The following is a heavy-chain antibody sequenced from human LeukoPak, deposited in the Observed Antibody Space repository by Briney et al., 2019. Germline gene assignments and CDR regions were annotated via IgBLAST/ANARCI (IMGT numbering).Heavy chain of an antibody. J-gene: IGHJ4*02. CDR3: ARHGPADSRSYPLDY. V-gene: IGHV4-59*08. CDR1: GGSIRGYY. D-gene: IGHD3-10*01. Sequence: SETLSLTCTVSGGSIRGYYWSWIRQPPGKRLEWIAYIYNSVTTNYNPSLKSRLTISVDASENQISLKLSSVTAADTAVYYCARHGPADSRSYPLDYWGQGTLVTVSS. CDR2: IYNSVTT.